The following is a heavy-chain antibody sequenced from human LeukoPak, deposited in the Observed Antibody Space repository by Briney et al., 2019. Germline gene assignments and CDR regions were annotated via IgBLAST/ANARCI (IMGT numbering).Heavy chain of an antibody. V-gene: IGHV3-30*18. CDR2: ISYDGSNK. Sequence: GRSLRLSCAASGFTFSSYGMHWVRQAPGKGLEWVAVISYDGSNKYYADSVKGRFTISRDNSKNTLYLQMNSLRAEDTAVYYCAKERLAVAGPGYYYYYGMDVWGQGTTVTVSS. CDR3: AKERLAVAGPGYYYYYGMDV. CDR1: GFTFSSYG. D-gene: IGHD6-19*01. J-gene: IGHJ6*02.